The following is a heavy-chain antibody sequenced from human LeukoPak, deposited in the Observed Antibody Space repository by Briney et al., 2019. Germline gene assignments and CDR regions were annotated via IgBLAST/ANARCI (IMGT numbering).Heavy chain of an antibody. V-gene: IGHV3-74*01. CDR2: IKSDGSRT. CDR3: ARELPFDY. D-gene: IGHD2-15*01. J-gene: IGHJ4*02. CDR1: GFTFSNYW. Sequence: GGSLRLSCAASGFTFSNYWMHWVRQAPGKGLVWVSRIKSDGSRTDNADSVKGRFTISRDNAKNTLYLQMNSLRAEDTAVYYCARELPFDYWGQGTLVTVSS.